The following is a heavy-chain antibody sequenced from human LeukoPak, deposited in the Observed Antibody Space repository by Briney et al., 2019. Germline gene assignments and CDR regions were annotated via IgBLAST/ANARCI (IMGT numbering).Heavy chain of an antibody. D-gene: IGHD3-10*01. Sequence: SETLSLTCAVYGGSFSGYYWSWIRQPPGKGLEWIGEINHSGSTNYNPSLKSRVTISVGTSKNQFSLKLSSVTAADTAVYYCARGHSDYGSGLNWFDPWGQGTLVTVSS. V-gene: IGHV4-34*01. CDR2: INHSGST. CDR3: ARGHSDYGSGLNWFDP. CDR1: GGSFSGYY. J-gene: IGHJ5*02.